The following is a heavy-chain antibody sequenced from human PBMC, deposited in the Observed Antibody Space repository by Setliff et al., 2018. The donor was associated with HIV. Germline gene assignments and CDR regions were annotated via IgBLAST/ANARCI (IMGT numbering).Heavy chain of an antibody. D-gene: IGHD2-15*01. CDR3: ERYGSGWPLWYFDL. Sequence: ASVKVSCKASGYTFTNYGISWVRQAPGQGLEWMGWISAYNGNANYAQKLQGGVTMTTDTSTSTAYRELRSLRSDDTAVYYCERYGSGWPLWYFDLWGRGTLVTVSS. CDR2: ISAYNGNA. V-gene: IGHV1-18*01. CDR1: GYTFTNYG. J-gene: IGHJ2*01.